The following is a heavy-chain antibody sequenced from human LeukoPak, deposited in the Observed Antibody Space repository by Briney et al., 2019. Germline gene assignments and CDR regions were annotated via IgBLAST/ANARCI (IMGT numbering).Heavy chain of an antibody. CDR3: ARARQVRSSPYDF. V-gene: IGHV3-9*03. CDR1: GFSLDDYA. D-gene: IGHD2-15*01. CDR2: ISWNGGNI. J-gene: IGHJ4*02. Sequence: TGGSLRLSCAASGFSLDDYAMHWVRQAPGKGLEWVSGISWNGGNIAYADSVKGRFTISRDNAKNSLYLHLNSLRPEDMAFYYCARARQVRSSPYDFWGQEALVTVSS.